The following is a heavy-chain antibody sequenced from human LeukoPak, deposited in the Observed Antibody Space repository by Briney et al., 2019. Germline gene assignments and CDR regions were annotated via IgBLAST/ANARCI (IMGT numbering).Heavy chain of an antibody. V-gene: IGHV3-23*01. CDR1: GVTFSSYV. CDR3: AKDRITMIVVSLNAFDI. J-gene: IGHJ3*02. Sequence: PGGSLRLSCEASGVTFSSYVISWVRQAPGKGPEWVSGISGSGGSTYYADSVKGRFTISRDNSKNTLYLQMNSLRAEDTAVYYCAKDRITMIVVSLNAFDIWGQGTMVTVSS. CDR2: ISGSGGST. D-gene: IGHD3-22*01.